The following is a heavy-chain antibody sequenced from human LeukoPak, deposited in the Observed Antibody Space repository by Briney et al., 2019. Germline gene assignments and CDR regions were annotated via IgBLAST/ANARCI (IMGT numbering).Heavy chain of an antibody. CDR2: IYYSGSS. D-gene: IGHD3-16*01. CDR3: AREAVMKGAFDI. Sequence: SETLSLTCNVSGGSISGYHWSWIRQPPGKGLEWLGYIYYSGSSNYNPSLKSRVTMSADTSKNQFSLKLSSVTAADTAVYYCAREAVMKGAFDIWGQGTMVTVSS. V-gene: IGHV4-59*01. CDR1: GGSISGYH. J-gene: IGHJ3*02.